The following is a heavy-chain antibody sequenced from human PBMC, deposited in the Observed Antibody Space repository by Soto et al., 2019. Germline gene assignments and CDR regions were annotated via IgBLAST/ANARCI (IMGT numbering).Heavy chain of an antibody. CDR1: GFTFSSYA. D-gene: IGHD1-26*01. CDR3: AREKWELFDY. V-gene: IGHV3-64*01. Sequence: EVPLVESGGGLVQPGGSLRLSCAASGFTFSSYAMHWVRQAPGKGLEYVSAISSNGGSTYYANSVKGRFTISRDNSKNTLYLQMGSLRAEDMAVYYCAREKWELFDYWGQGTLVTVSS. J-gene: IGHJ4*02. CDR2: ISSNGGST.